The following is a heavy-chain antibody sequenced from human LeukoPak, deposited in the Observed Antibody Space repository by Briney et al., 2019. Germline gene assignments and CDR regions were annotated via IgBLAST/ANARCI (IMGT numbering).Heavy chain of an antibody. CDR1: GDSISYSY. CDR2: IYYTTSTKNIGGN. D-gene: IGHD6-13*01. CDR3: ARRKVATSGTWWFDP. J-gene: IGHJ5*02. V-gene: IGHV4-59*08. Sequence: SETLTLTCAVSGDSISYSYWSWMRQPPGKGPEWIGYIYYTTSTKNIGGNTDNPSLKSRVTMSVDTSKNQISLKLTSVTAADTAVYYCARRKVATSGTWWFDPWGQGTLVSDSS.